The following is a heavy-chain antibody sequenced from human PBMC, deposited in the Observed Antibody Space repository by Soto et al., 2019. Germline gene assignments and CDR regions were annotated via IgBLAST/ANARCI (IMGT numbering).Heavy chain of an antibody. CDR3: AITLGVVIITYYGMDV. CDR2: IIPIFGTA. Sequence: SVKVSCKASGGTFSSYAISWVRQAPGQGLEWMGGIIPIFGTANYAQKFQGRVTITADESTSTAYMELSSLRSEDTAVYYCAITLGVVIITYYGMDVRGQGTTVTVSS. CDR1: GGTFSSYA. D-gene: IGHD3-3*01. V-gene: IGHV1-69*13. J-gene: IGHJ6*02.